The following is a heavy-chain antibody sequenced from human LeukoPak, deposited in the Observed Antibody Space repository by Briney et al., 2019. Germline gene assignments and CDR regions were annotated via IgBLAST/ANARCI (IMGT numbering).Heavy chain of an antibody. CDR2: ISSSSTNI. CDR3: ARDLGIRVAGPFLDY. Sequence: GGSLRLSCAASGFTFSTYSMNWVRQAPGKGLEWVSSISSSSTNIYYADSMKGGSTISRDNAKNALYLQMHSLNAEDTAVYYCARDLGIRVAGPFLDYWGQGSLVTVST. J-gene: IGHJ4*02. CDR1: GFTFSTYS. V-gene: IGHV3-21*01. D-gene: IGHD6-19*01.